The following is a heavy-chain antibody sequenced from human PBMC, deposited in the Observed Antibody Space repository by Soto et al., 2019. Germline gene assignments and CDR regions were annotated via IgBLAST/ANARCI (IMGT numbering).Heavy chain of an antibody. V-gene: IGHV3-30-3*01. D-gene: IGHD6-19*01. J-gene: IGHJ4*02. CDR1: GFTFSSYA. CDR3: ARGLLLPAGYSSGWSFDY. CDR2: ISYDGSNK. Sequence: GGSLRLSCAASGFTFSSYAMHWVRQAPGRGLEWVAVISYDGSNKYYADSVKGRFTISRDNSKNTLYLQMNSLRAEDTAVYYCARGLLLPAGYSSGWSFDYWGQGTLVTVSS.